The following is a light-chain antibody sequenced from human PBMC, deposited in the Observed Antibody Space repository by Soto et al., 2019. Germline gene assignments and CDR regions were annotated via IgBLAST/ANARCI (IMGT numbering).Light chain of an antibody. Sequence: DTQMTQSPSTLSASVGDRVTITCRASQSISSKLAWYQQKVGKAPKLLIYKASSLESGVPSRFSGSESGTEFTLTISSLQPEDFATYYCQQYNSYQGTFGQGTKVDIK. CDR2: KAS. V-gene: IGKV1-5*03. CDR3: QQYNSYQGT. CDR1: QSISSK. J-gene: IGKJ1*01.